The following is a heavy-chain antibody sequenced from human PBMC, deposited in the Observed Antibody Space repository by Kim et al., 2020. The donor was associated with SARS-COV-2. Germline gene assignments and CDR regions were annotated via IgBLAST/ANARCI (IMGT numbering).Heavy chain of an antibody. J-gene: IGHJ6*03. D-gene: IGHD3-3*01. CDR3: ARDLRTTIFGVVIMGSYYYYYMDV. CDR2: INTNTGNP. Sequence: ASVKVSCKASGYTFTSYAMNWVRQAPGQGLEWMGWINTNTGNPTYAQGFTGRFVFSVDTSVSTAYLQISSLKAEDTAVYYCARDLRTTIFGVVIMGSYYYYYMDVWGEGTTVTVSS. V-gene: IGHV7-4-1*02. CDR1: GYTFTSYA.